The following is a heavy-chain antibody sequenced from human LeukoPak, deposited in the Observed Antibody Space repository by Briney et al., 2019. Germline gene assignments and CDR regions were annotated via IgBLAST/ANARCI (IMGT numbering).Heavy chain of an antibody. Sequence: SETLSLTCTVSGGSISSSSYYWGWIRQPPGKGLEWIGSIYYSGSTYYNPSFKSRVTISVDTSKNQFSLKLSSVTAADTAVYYCARVSLIQLLDYMDVWGKGTTVTVSS. J-gene: IGHJ6*03. D-gene: IGHD5-18*01. CDR1: GGSISSSSYY. V-gene: IGHV4-39*07. CDR2: IYYSGST. CDR3: ARVSLIQLLDYMDV.